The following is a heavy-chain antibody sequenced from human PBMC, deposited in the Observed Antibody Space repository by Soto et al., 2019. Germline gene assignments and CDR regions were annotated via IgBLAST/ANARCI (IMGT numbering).Heavy chain of an antibody. V-gene: IGHV2-5*02. J-gene: IGHJ4*02. CDR1: GFSLTTSGVG. CDR3: ARRGYMYGNWDHGYFDY. D-gene: IGHD5-18*01. CDR2: IYWDDDK. Sequence: QITLKESGPTRVRPTQTLALTCTFSGFSLTTSGVGVGWIRKTPGKALEWLGVIYWDDDKRYSPSLKSRLTIPKDTSKSQVVLTMADMDPVDTATYFCARRGYMYGNWDHGYFDYWGQGTLVTVSS.